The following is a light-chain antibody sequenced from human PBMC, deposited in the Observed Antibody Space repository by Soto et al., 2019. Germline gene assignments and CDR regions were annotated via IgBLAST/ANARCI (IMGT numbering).Light chain of an antibody. CDR3: QQSYSTPYT. J-gene: IGKJ2*01. V-gene: IGKV1-39*01. CDR1: QAINNN. Sequence: DMQLTQSPSSLSASVTDRVTITCRASQAINNNLNWYQQKLGKAPELLIYRASTLQSGVPSRFSGSGSGTDFTLTISSLEHEEFGTYYCQQSYSTPYTFGQGTKGEIK. CDR2: RAS.